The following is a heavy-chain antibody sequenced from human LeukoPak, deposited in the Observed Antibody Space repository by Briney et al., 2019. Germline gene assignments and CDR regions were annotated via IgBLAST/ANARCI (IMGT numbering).Heavy chain of an antibody. CDR1: GGSIRSYY. V-gene: IGHV4-4*07. J-gene: IGHJ5*02. CDR3: ARDSGSGYYEA. D-gene: IGHD3-10*01. Sequence: SETLSLTCTVSGGSIRSYYWNWIRQPAGKGLEWIGRMHTGGSTNYNPSLKSRLTMSVDTSKNQFSLKMRSVTAADTAVYYCARDSGSGYYEAWGQGTLVTVSS. CDR2: MHTGGST.